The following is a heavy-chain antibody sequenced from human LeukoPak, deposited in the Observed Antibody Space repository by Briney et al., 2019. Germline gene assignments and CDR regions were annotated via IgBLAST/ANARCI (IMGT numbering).Heavy chain of an antibody. D-gene: IGHD1-26*01. J-gene: IGHJ4*02. Sequence: GGSLRLSCAASGFSFSSYVMSWVRQAPGMGLEWVSAVSGSGGSTYSADSVKGRFTISRDNSKNMVYLQTSSLRAEDTAVYYCARAGSWSSRPYFDYWGQGILVSVSS. CDR3: ARAGSWSSRPYFDY. V-gene: IGHV3-23*01. CDR1: GFSFSSYV. CDR2: VSGSGGST.